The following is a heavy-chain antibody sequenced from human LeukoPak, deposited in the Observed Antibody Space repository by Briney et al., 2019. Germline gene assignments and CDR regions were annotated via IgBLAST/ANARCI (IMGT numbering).Heavy chain of an antibody. CDR3: ARDRDGGSYFDAFDI. CDR2: INPSGGST. J-gene: IGHJ3*02. V-gene: IGHV1-46*01. CDR1: GYTFTNYY. Sequence: GASVKVSCKASGYTFTNYYMHWARQAPGQGLEWMGIINPSGGSTSYAQKFQGRVTMTRDTSTSTVYMELSSLRSEDTAVYYCARDRDGGSYFDAFDIWGQGSMVSVSS. D-gene: IGHD1-26*01.